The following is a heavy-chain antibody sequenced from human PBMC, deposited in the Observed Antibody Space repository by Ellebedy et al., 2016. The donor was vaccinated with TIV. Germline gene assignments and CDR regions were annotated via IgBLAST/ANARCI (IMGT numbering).Heavy chain of an antibody. CDR1: GYTFTGYY. Sequence: ASVKVSXKASGYTFTGYYMHWVRQAPGQGLEWMGWINPNSGGTNYAQKFQGRVTMTSDTSISTAYMELSRLRSDDTAVYYCARVPVYSGSYYFDYWGQGTLVTVSS. CDR3: ARVPVYSGSYYFDY. D-gene: IGHD1-26*01. V-gene: IGHV1-2*02. CDR2: INPNSGGT. J-gene: IGHJ4*02.